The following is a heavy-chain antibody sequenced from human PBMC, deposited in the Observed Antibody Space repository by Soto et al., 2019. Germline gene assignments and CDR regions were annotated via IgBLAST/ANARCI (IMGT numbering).Heavy chain of an antibody. CDR2: ISAYYGKT. CDR3: ARMIATTEYYYYGMDV. Sequence: ASVKVSCKASGYTFTSYGISWVRQAPGQGLEWMGWISAYYGKTNYAQKLQGRVTMTTDKSTSTAYMELSSLRSEDTAVYYCARMIATTEYYYYGMDVWGQGTTVTVSS. D-gene: IGHD4-4*01. J-gene: IGHJ6*02. CDR1: GYTFTSYG. V-gene: IGHV1-18*01.